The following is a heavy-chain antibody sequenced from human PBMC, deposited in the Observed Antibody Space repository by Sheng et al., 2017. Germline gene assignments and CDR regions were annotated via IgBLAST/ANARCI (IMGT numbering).Heavy chain of an antibody. V-gene: IGHV4-34*01. D-gene: IGHD2-2*01. J-gene: IGHJ6*02. CDR3: ARRLGYCSSTSCPKYGMDV. CDR1: GGSFSGYY. Sequence: QVQLQQWGAGLLKPSETLSLTCAVYGGSFSGYYWSWIRQPPGKGLEWIGEINHSGSTNYNPSLKSRVTISVDTSKNQFSLKLSSVTAADTAVYYCARRLGYCSSTSCPKYGMDVWGQGTTVTVSS. CDR2: INHSGST.